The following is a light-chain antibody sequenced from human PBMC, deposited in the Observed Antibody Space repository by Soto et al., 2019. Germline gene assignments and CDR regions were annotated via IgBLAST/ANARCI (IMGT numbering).Light chain of an antibody. CDR3: SSYAGSSVV. J-gene: IGLJ2*01. CDR1: SSDVGGYDF. CDR2: DVS. Sequence: QSVLTQPPSASGSPGQSVTISCTGTSSDVGGYDFVSWYQQHPGKAPKLMIYDVSERPSGVPHRFSGSKSGNTASLTVSGLQADDEADYYCSSYAGSSVVFGGGTKLTVL. V-gene: IGLV2-8*01.